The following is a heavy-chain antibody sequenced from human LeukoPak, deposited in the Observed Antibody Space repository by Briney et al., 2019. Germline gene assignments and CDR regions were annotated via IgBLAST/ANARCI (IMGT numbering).Heavy chain of an antibody. J-gene: IGHJ4*02. D-gene: IGHD6-19*01. Sequence: GGSLRLSCAASGLTVTSNDMSWVRQAPGKGLEWVSVIYTGGTTYYADSVKGRLTISRDNAKNSLYLQMNSLRAEDTAVYYCARDRQVYSSGWYGRAFDYWGQGTLVTVSS. CDR2: IYTGGTT. CDR1: GLTVTSND. V-gene: IGHV3-66*01. CDR3: ARDRQVYSSGWYGRAFDY.